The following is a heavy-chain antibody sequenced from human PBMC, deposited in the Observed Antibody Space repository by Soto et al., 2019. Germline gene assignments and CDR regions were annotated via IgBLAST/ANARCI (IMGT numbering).Heavy chain of an antibody. J-gene: IGHJ4*02. V-gene: IGHV2-5*02. CDR3: AHHPYYGLGSYSFDY. D-gene: IGHD3-10*01. CDR1: GFSLTTSGVG. CDR2: IYWDDDK. Sequence: QITLKESGPTLVRPTQTLTLTCTFSGFSLTTSGVGVGWIRQPPGKALVWLAVIYWDDDKRYSSSLKSRLTIXXDXSXIQVVLTLTTMDPVDTATYYCAHHPYYGLGSYSFDYWGQGTLVTVSS.